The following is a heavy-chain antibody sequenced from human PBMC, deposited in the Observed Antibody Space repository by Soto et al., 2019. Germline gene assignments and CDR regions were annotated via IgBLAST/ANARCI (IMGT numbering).Heavy chain of an antibody. CDR2: IYYSGST. V-gene: IGHV4-39*01. CDR3: ARVAAAGIRNWFDP. J-gene: IGHJ5*02. Sequence: QLQLQESGPGLVKPSETLSLTCTVSGGSISSSSYYWGWIRQPPGKGLEWIGSIYYSGSTYYNPSLKSRVTISVDTSKNQFSLKLSSVTAADTAVYYCARVAAAGIRNWFDPWGQGTLVTVSS. D-gene: IGHD6-13*01. CDR1: GGSISSSSYY.